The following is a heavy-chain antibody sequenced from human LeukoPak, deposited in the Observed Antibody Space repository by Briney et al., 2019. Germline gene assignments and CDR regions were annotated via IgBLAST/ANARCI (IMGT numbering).Heavy chain of an antibody. J-gene: IGHJ5*02. CDR2: IYTSGST. V-gene: IGHV4-61*02. Sequence: PSETLSLTCTVSGGSISSGSYYWSWIRQPAGKGLEWIGRIYTSGSTNYNPSLKSRVTMSVDTSKNQFSLKLSSVTAADTAVYYCARVERRVAAAGTFRWFDPWGQGTLVTVSS. D-gene: IGHD6-13*01. CDR3: ARVERRVAAAGTFRWFDP. CDR1: GGSISSGSYY.